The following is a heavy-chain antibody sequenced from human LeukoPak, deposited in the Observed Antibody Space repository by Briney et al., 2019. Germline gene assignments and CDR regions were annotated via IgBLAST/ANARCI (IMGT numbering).Heavy chain of an antibody. CDR3: ARDIIRGQSDFDY. CDR1: GFNFGNYW. J-gene: IGHJ4*02. CDR2: IEDDGSEQ. D-gene: IGHD5-12*01. V-gene: IGHV3-7*01. Sequence: PGGSLRLSCVASGFNFGNYWMSWVRQALGKGLEFVGNIEDDGSEQNYVDSVKGRFTISRDNVKNSLYLQMNSLRVEDTAVYYCARDIIRGQSDFDYWGQGILVTVSS.